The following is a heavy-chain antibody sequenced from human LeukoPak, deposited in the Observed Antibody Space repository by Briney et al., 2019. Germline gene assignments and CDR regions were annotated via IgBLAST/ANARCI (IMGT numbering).Heavy chain of an antibody. D-gene: IGHD5-18*01. Sequence: GASVKVSCKASGYTFTGYYMHWVRQAPGQGLEWMGWINPKSGGTKYGQNFQGRVTMTRDTSITTAHMELTGLRSDDTAVYYCAREYVDTAVVYFGYWGQGTLVTVSS. CDR1: GYTFTGYY. V-gene: IGHV1-2*02. CDR2: INPKSGGT. CDR3: AREYVDTAVVYFGY. J-gene: IGHJ4*02.